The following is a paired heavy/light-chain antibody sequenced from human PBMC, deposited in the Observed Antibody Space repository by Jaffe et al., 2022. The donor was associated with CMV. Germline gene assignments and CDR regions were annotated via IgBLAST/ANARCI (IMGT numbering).Light chain of an antibody. Sequence: AIRITQSPSSLSASTGDRVTITCRASQGISSYLAWYQQKPGKAPKLLIYAASTLQSGVPSRFSGSGSGTDFTLTISCLQSEDFATYYCQQYYSYLQTFGQGTKVEIK. CDR1: QGISSY. CDR2: AAS. J-gene: IGKJ1*01. V-gene: IGKV1-8*01. CDR3: QQYYSYLQT.
Heavy chain of an antibody. D-gene: IGHD6-13*01. CDR3: ARAHPYSSSWYIPQYFDY. CDR1: GYTFTSYG. J-gene: IGHJ4*02. Sequence: QVQLVQSGAEVKKPGASVKVSCKASGYTFTSYGISWVRQAPGQGLEWMGWISAYNGNTNYAQKLQGRVTMTTDTSTSTAYMELRSLRSDDTAVYYCARAHPYSSSWYIPQYFDYWGQGTLVTVSS. CDR2: ISAYNGNT. V-gene: IGHV1-18*04.